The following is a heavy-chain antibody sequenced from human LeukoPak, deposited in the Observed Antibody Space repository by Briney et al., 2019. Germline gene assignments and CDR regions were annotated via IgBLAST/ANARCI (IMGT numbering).Heavy chain of an antibody. D-gene: IGHD2-15*01. CDR3: ARLNEYCSGGSCYAYDF. J-gene: IGHJ4*02. Sequence: ASETLSLTCTVSGGSITSYYWSWLRQPPGKGLEWLGYIYYTGSTNYNPSLKSRVTISVETSNNQFSLKLSSVTAADTAVYYCARLNEYCSGGSCYAYDFWGQGTLVTVSS. CDR1: GGSITSYY. CDR2: IYYTGST. V-gene: IGHV4-59*01.